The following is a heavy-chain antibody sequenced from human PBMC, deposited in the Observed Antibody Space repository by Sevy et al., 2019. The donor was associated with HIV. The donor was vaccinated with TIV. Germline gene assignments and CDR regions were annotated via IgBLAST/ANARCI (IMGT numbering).Heavy chain of an antibody. CDR2: ISWNSGSI. D-gene: IGHD5-18*01. CDR3: AKVEGYNYGYYDY. Sequence: GGSLRLSCAASGFTFDDYAMYWVRQAPGKGLEWVSGISWNSGSIAYADSVKGRFTISRDNAKNSLYLQMNSLRAEDTALYYCAKVEGYNYGYYDYWGHGTLVTFSS. V-gene: IGHV3-9*01. J-gene: IGHJ4*01. CDR1: GFTFDDYA.